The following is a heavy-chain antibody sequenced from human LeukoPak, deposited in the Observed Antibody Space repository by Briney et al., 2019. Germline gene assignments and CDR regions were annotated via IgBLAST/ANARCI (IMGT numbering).Heavy chain of an antibody. CDR1: GGSMSSYY. V-gene: IGHV4-59*01. CDR2: IYHSGST. J-gene: IGHJ2*01. CDR3: ARRNYGGNSGRYWYFDL. Sequence: PSXTLSLTCSVSGGSMSSYYWSWVRQPPGEGLEWVGYIYHSGSTNYNPSLKNRVTISVDTSKNQFSLKLSSVTAADTAVYYCARRNYGGNSGRYWYFDLWGRGTLVTVSS. D-gene: IGHD3-10*01.